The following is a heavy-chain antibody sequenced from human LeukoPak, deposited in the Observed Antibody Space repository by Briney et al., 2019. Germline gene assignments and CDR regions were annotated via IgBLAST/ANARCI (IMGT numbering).Heavy chain of an antibody. CDR2: ISGSGSDT. J-gene: IGHJ4*02. CDR1: GFTFSNYG. V-gene: IGHV3-23*01. D-gene: IGHD2-2*02. CDR3: AKTEAPAAIRAGSDY. Sequence: GGSLRLSCAASGFTFSNYGMSWVRQAPGKGLEWVSTISGSGSDTYNAGPVKGRFTTSRDNSNNTLYLQMNSLRAEDTAVYYCAKTEAPAAIRAGSDYWGQGTLVTVSS.